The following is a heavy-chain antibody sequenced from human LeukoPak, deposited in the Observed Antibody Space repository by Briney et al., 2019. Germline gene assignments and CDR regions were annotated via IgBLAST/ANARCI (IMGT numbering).Heavy chain of an antibody. CDR1: GGSISSYY. J-gene: IGHJ3*02. CDR2: IYYSGST. CDR3: AREGDFWSGYPAI. Sequence: SETLSLTCTVSGGSISSYYWSWIRQPPGKGLGCIGYIYYSGSTNYSPSLKSRVTISVDTSKKQFSLKLSSMTAADTAVYYWAREGDFWSGYPAIWGQGTMVTVSS. V-gene: IGHV4-59*01. D-gene: IGHD3-3*01.